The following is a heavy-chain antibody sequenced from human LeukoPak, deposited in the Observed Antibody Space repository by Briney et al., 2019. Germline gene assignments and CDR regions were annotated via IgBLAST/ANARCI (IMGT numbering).Heavy chain of an antibody. Sequence: ASVKVSCKASGYTFTNYAIHWVRQAPGQRLEWMGWINAVNGNTKYSQKFQGRVTITRDTSASTAYMELSSLRSEDTAVYYCAKHKIAAAGHNWFDPWGQGTLVTVSS. V-gene: IGHV1-3*01. CDR2: INAVNGNT. J-gene: IGHJ5*02. CDR1: GYTFTNYA. CDR3: AKHKIAAAGHNWFDP. D-gene: IGHD6-13*01.